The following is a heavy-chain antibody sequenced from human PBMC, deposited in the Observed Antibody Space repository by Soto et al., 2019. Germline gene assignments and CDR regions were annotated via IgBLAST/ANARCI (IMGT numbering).Heavy chain of an antibody. CDR1: GYTFTSYG. D-gene: IGHD2-2*01. CDR2: ISAYNGNT. Sequence: QVQLVQSGAEVKKPGASVKVSCKASGYTFTSYGISWVRQAPGQGLEWMGWISAYNGNTNYAQKLQGRVTMTTETSTSTAYMELRSLRSDDTAVYYCARDWGFGLGGYQLPLLGYYGMDVWGQGTTVTVSS. CDR3: ARDWGFGLGGYQLPLLGYYGMDV. V-gene: IGHV1-18*01. J-gene: IGHJ6*02.